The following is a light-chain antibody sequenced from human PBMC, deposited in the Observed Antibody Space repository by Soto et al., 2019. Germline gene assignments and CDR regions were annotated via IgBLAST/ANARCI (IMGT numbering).Light chain of an antibody. CDR3: EAWDDSLYGAV. CDR2: NND. Sequence: QSVLTQPPSASGTPGQRVTISCSGSSSNIGANPINWYQQLPGTAPKLLIYNNDQRPSWVPDRFSASKSGTSASLAISGLPSEDEADYYCEAWDDSLYGAVLGGGTKVTVL. V-gene: IGLV1-44*01. J-gene: IGLJ2*01. CDR1: SSNIGANP.